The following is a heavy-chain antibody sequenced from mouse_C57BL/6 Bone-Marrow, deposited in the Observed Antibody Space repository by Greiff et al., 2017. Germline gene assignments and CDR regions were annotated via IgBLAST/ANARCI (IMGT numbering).Heavy chain of an antibody. CDR2: IYPRDGST. V-gene: IGHV1-85*01. CDR3: ARGYGSGYWYFDV. J-gene: IGHJ1*03. D-gene: IGHD1-1*01. Sequence: QVQLKQSGPELVKPGASVTLSCKASGYTFTSYDINWVKQRPGQGLEWIGWIYPRDGSTKYNEKFKGKATLTVDTSSSTTYMELHSLTSEDSAVYFCARGYGSGYWYFDVWGTGTTVTVSS. CDR1: GYTFTSYD.